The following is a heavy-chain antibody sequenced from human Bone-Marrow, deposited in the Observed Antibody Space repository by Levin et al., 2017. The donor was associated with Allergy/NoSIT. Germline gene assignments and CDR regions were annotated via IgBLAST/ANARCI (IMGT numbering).Heavy chain of an antibody. CDR3: ARGYSSGWYFGDFDY. J-gene: IGHJ4*02. CDR1: GGSISSYY. CDR2: IYYSGST. Sequence: SETLSLTCTVSGGSISSYYWSWIRQPPGKGLEWIGYIYYSGSTNYNPSLKSRVTISVDTSKNQFSLKLSSVTAADTAVYYCARGYSSGWYFGDFDYWGQGTLVTVSS. V-gene: IGHV4-59*01. D-gene: IGHD6-19*01.